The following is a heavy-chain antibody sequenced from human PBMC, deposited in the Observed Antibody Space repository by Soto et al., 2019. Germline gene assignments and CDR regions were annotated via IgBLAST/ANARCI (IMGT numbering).Heavy chain of an antibody. CDR1: GGSFSGYY. CDR2: INHSGST. J-gene: IGHJ6*02. V-gene: IGHV4-34*01. Sequence: SETLSLTCAVYGGSFSGYYWSWIRQPPGKGLEWIGEINHSGSTNYNPSLKSRVTISVDTSKNQFSLKLSSVTAADTAVYYCARVGSPLRFLEWFAPGIPLFKKKNYYYYYGMDFWGQGTTVTVS. D-gene: IGHD3-3*01. CDR3: ARVGSPLRFLEWFAPGIPLFKKKNYYYYYGMDF.